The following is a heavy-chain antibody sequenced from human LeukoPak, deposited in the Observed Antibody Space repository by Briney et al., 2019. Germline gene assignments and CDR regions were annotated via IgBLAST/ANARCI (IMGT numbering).Heavy chain of an antibody. D-gene: IGHD3-10*01. CDR2: ISGSGGST. CDR3: AKDGLGDYYDSDYGMDV. CDR1: GFTFDDYA. V-gene: IGHV3-23*01. Sequence: GRSLRLSCAASGFTFDDYAMHWVRQAPGKGLEWVSAISGSGGSTYYADSVKGRFTISRDNSKNTLYLQTNSLRAEDTAVYYCAKDGLGDYYDSDYGMDVWGQGTTVTVSS. J-gene: IGHJ6*02.